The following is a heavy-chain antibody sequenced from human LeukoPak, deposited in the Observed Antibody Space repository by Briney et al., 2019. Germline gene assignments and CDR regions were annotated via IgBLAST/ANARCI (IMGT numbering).Heavy chain of an antibody. CDR1: GYTFTSYD. Sequence: ASVKVSCKASGYTFTSYDINWVRQATEQGLEWMGWMNPNSGNTGYAQKFQGRVTITRNTSISTAYMELSSLRSEDTAVYYCATFVWSGYYTGDYWGQGTLVTVSS. CDR3: ATFVWSGYYTGDY. CDR2: MNPNSGNT. V-gene: IGHV1-8*03. D-gene: IGHD3-3*01. J-gene: IGHJ4*02.